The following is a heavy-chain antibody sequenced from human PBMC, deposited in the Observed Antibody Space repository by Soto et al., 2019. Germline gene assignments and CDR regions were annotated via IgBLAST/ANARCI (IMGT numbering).Heavy chain of an antibody. CDR2: IKHSGST. CDR1: GGSFSGYY. V-gene: IGHV4-34*01. J-gene: IGHJ6*02. CDR3: ARGPQYYYGSGSSRGMDV. Sequence: SETLSLTCAVYGGSFSGYYWSWIRQPPGKGLEWIGEIKHSGSTNYNPSLKSRVTISVDTSKNQFSLKLSSVTAADTAVYYCARGPQYYYGSGSSRGMDVWGQGTTGTVSS. D-gene: IGHD3-10*01.